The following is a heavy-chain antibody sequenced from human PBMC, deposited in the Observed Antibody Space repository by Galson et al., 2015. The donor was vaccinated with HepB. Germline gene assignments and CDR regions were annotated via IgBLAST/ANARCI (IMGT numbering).Heavy chain of an antibody. Sequence: SLRLSCAASGFTFGDYAMSWFRQAPGKGLDWVGFIRSKAYGGTTEYAASVKGRFTISRDDSKSIAYLQMNSLKTEDTAVYYCTRELGSSVTFDAFDIWGQGTMVTVSS. CDR3: TRELGSSVTFDAFDI. D-gene: IGHD6-13*01. CDR1: GFTFGDYA. J-gene: IGHJ3*02. V-gene: IGHV3-49*03. CDR2: IRSKAYGGTT.